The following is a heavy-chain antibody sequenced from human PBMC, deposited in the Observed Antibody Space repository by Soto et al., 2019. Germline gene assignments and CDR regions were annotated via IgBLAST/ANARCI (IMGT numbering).Heavy chain of an antibody. CDR3: ARQWLAHNWFDP. CDR2: IYYSGST. CDR1: GGSISSYY. Sequence: SETLSLTCTVSGGSISSYYWSWIRQPPGKGLEWIGYIYYSGSTNYNPSLKSRVTISVDTSKNQFSLKLSSVTAADTAVYYCARQWLAHNWFDPWGQGTLVTVSS. J-gene: IGHJ5*02. D-gene: IGHD6-19*01. V-gene: IGHV4-59*08.